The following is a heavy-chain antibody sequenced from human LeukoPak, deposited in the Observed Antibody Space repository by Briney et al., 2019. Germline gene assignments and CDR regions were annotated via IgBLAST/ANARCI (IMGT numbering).Heavy chain of an antibody. Sequence: PGGSLRLSCAASGFTFSSYWMSWVRQAPGKGLEWVAVISSDGSNEYYADSVKGRFTISRDNSKNTMYLQMNSLRPDDTAVYYCARRWSFDYWGQGTLVTVSS. V-gene: IGHV3-30*03. CDR2: ISSDGSNE. D-gene: IGHD2-15*01. J-gene: IGHJ4*02. CDR1: GFTFSSYW. CDR3: ARRWSFDY.